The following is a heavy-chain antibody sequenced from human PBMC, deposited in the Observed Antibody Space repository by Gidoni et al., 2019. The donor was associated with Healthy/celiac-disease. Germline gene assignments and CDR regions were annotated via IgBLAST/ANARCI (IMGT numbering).Heavy chain of an antibody. D-gene: IGHD3-16*01. CDR2: IYYSGST. J-gene: IGHJ3*02. CDR3: ARQGQGDYVWGSEQPGAFDI. V-gene: IGHV4-39*01. Sequence: QLQLQESGPGLVKPSETLSLTCTVSGGSISSSSYYWGWIRQPPGKGLEWIGSIYYSGSTYYNPSLKSRVTISVDTSKNQFSLKLSSVTAADTAVYYCARQGQGDYVWGSEQPGAFDIWGQGTMVTVSS. CDR1: GGSISSSSYY.